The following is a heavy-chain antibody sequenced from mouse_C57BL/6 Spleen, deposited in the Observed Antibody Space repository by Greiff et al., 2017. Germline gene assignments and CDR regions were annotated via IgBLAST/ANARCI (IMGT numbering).Heavy chain of an antibody. CDR1: GYTFTSYW. D-gene: IGHD3-2*02. CDR3: ARRGLQLRPFEY. J-gene: IGHJ2*01. Sequence: VQLQQSGAELVKPGASVKLSCKASGYTFTSYWMQWVKQRPGQGLEWIGEIDPSDSYTNYNQKFKGKATLTVDTSSSTAYMQLSSLTSEDSAVYYCARRGLQLRPFEYWGQGTTLTVSS. CDR2: IDPSDSYT. V-gene: IGHV1-50*01.